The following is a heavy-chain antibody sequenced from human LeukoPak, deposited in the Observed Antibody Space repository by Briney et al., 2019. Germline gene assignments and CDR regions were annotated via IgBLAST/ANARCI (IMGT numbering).Heavy chain of an antibody. J-gene: IGHJ4*02. CDR1: GGSISSGGYS. CDR2: IYHSGST. V-gene: IGHV4-30-2*01. CDR3: ASRQEYYDSSGYYY. D-gene: IGHD3-22*01. Sequence: ASQTLSLTCAVSGGSISSGGYSWSWIRQPPGKGLEWIGYIYHSGSTYYNPSLKSRVTISVDRSKNQFSLKLSSVTAADTAVYYCASRQEYYDSSGYYYWGQGTLVTVSS.